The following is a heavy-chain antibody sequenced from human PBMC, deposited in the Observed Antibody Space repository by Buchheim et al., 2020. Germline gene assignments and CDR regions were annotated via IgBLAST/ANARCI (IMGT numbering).Heavy chain of an antibody. CDR2: MFSSENI. J-gene: IGHJ3*02. V-gene: IGHV4-39*01. CDR1: GVSISSGRDY. D-gene: IGHD3-22*01. CDR3: AVTYYYDSSGSKAAFDI. Sequence: QLQLHESGPGLVKPSETLSLTCTVSGVSISSGRDYWGWIRQPPGKGLEWIGSMFSSENIYYSPSIKSRGTISVDTSKNQFSLKLSSVTAADTAVYYCAVTYYYDSSGSKAAFDIWGQGT.